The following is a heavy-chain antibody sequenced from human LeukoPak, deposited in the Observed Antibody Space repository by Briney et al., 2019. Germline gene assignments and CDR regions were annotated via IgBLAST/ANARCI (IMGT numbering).Heavy chain of an antibody. Sequence: GGSLRLSCQASGFTFYMYAMSWVRQAPGKGLEWVASMCGTAGCTFYPDSVKGRFTISRDNSKNVLYLRMNGLTAEDTAIYYCAKDRPNFHENSGHYYRRDGDSWGQGTLVTVSS. V-gene: IGHV3-23*01. CDR1: GFTFYMYA. D-gene: IGHD3-22*01. CDR2: MCGTAGCT. CDR3: AKDRPNFHENSGHYYRRDGDS. J-gene: IGHJ5*01.